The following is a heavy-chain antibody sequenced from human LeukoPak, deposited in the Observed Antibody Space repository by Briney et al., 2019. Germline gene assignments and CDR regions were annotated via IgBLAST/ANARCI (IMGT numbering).Heavy chain of an antibody. J-gene: IGHJ4*02. D-gene: IGHD3-22*01. Sequence: SGTLSLTCAVSGGSISSSNWWSWVRQPPGKGLEWIGEIYHSGSTNYNPSLKSRVTISVDKSKNQFFLKLSSVTAADTAVYYCARDFRSYDSSGYHYWGQGTLVTVSS. CDR2: IYHSGST. CDR3: ARDFRSYDSSGYHY. V-gene: IGHV4-4*02. CDR1: GGSISSSNW.